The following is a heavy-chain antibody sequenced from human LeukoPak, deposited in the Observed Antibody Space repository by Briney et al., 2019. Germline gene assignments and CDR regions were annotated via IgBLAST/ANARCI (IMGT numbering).Heavy chain of an antibody. CDR1: GFTVSSNY. V-gene: IGHV3-53*01. J-gene: IGHJ4*02. D-gene: IGHD5-12*01. CDR2: IYSGGST. CDR3: AREDSTEGYRPLDY. Sequence: PGGSLRLSCAASGFTVSSNYMSWVRQAPGKGLEWVSVIYSGGSTYYADSVKGRFTISRDNSKNTLYLQMNSLRVEDTAVYYCAREDSTEGYRPLDYWGQGTLVTVSS.